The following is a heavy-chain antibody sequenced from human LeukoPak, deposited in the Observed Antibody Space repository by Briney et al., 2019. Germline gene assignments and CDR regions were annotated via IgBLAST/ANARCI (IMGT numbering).Heavy chain of an antibody. CDR3: ARYLSGYDYFDY. D-gene: IGHD5-12*01. Sequence: GASVKVSCKATGYTFTNYYIHWVRQAPGQGLEWMGWINSKSGGPKYAQRFQGRVTMTRDTSISTVYMGLNTLISDDTAVYYCARYLSGYDYFDYWGQGTLVTVSS. J-gene: IGHJ4*02. CDR1: GYTFTNYY. V-gene: IGHV1-2*02. CDR2: INSKSGGP.